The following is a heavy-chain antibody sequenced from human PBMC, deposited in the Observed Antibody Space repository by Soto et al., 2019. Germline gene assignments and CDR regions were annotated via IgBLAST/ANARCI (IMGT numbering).Heavy chain of an antibody. J-gene: IGHJ4*02. CDR1: GFTFSSYA. V-gene: IGHV3-23*01. Sequence: LRLSCAASGFTFSSYAMIWVHQAPGKGLEWVSAISGSGGSTYYADSVKGRFTISRDNSKNTLYLQMNSLRAEDTAVYYCAKYLSDPNFDYWGQGTLVTVSS. CDR3: AKYLSDPNFDY. CDR2: ISGSGGST.